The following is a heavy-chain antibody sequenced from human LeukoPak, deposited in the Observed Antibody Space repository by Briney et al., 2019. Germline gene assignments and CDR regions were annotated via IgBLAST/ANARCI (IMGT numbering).Heavy chain of an antibody. Sequence: WGLRLSRAASGFTFDDYAMHWVRQAPGKGLEWVSGISWNSGSIGYADSVKGRFTISRDNAKNSLYLQMNSLRAEDMALYYCAKETSGSYAFDIWGQGTMVTVSS. V-gene: IGHV3-9*03. CDR1: GFTFDDYA. J-gene: IGHJ3*02. CDR2: ISWNSGSI. CDR3: AKETSGSYAFDI. D-gene: IGHD1-26*01.